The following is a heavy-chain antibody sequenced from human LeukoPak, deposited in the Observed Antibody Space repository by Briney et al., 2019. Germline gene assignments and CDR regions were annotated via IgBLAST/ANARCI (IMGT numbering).Heavy chain of an antibody. CDR3: ARRGLLREGAFGI. J-gene: IGHJ3*02. D-gene: IGHD1-26*01. Sequence: SSETLSLTCTVSGGSISSSSYYWGWIRQPPGKGLEWVGSIYYSGSTYYNPSLKSRVTISVDTSKNQFSLKVSSVTAADTAVYYCARRGLLREGAFGIWGQGTKVTVSS. CDR1: GGSISSSSYY. V-gene: IGHV4-39*07. CDR2: IYYSGST.